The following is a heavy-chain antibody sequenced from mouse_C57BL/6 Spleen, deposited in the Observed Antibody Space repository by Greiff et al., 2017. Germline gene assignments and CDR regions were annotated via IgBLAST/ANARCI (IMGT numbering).Heavy chain of an antibody. CDR2: IYPGSGKT. CDR3: ARGDYSNHGYFDY. J-gene: IGHJ2*01. CDR1: GYTFTDYY. V-gene: IGHV1-76*01. D-gene: IGHD2-5*01. Sequence: QVQLQQSGAELVRPGASVKLSCKASGYTFTDYYINWVKQRPGQGLEWIARIYPGSGKTYYNEKFKGKATLTAEKSSSTAYMQLSSLTSEDSAVYFCARGDYSNHGYFDYWGQGTTLTVSS.